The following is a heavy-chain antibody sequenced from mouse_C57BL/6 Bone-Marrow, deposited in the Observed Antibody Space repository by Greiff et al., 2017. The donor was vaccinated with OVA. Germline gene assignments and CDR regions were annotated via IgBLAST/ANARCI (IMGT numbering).Heavy chain of an antibody. CDR2: IYPRSGNT. V-gene: IGHV1-81*01. Sequence: SGAELARPGASVKLSCKASGYTFTSYGISWVKQRTGQGLEWIGEIYPRSGNTYYNEKFKGKATLTAEKSSSTAYMELRSLTSEDSAVYFCARWYGNCGFAYWGQGTLVTVSA. CDR3: ARWYGNCGFAY. CDR1: GYTFTSYG. J-gene: IGHJ3*01. D-gene: IGHD2-10*02.